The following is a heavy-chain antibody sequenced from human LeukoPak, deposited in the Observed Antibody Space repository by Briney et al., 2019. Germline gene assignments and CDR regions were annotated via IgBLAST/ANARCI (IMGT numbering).Heavy chain of an antibody. V-gene: IGHV4-34*01. Sequence: PLETLSLTCAVYGGSFSGYYWSWIRQPPGKGLEWIGEINHSGSTNYNPSLKSRVTISVDTSKNQFSLKLSSVTAADTAVYYCARGGGSYDFWSGLFFDYWGQGTLVTVSS. D-gene: IGHD3-3*01. J-gene: IGHJ4*02. CDR1: GGSFSGYY. CDR2: INHSGST. CDR3: ARGGGSYDFWSGLFFDY.